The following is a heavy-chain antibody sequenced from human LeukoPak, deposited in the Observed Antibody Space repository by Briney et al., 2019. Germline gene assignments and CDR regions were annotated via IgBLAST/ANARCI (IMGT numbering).Heavy chain of an antibody. J-gene: IGHJ4*02. CDR1: GFPFSGYA. Sequence: GGSLRLSCAASGFPFSGYALNWVRQAPGKGLEWVSAISGSGGTIFYADSVKGRFTISRDHSKNTLYLLMNSLRAEDTAVYYCAKVLGSRIAVSDPFDYWGQGTLVTVSS. CDR3: AKVLGSRIAVSDPFDY. V-gene: IGHV3-23*01. D-gene: IGHD2-21*01. CDR2: ISGSGGTI.